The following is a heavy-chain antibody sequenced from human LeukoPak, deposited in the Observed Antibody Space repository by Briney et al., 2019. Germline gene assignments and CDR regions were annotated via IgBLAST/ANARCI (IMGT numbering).Heavy chain of an antibody. CDR3: AREHSSSSGKVFDY. CDR1: GYTFPGYY. Sequence: GASVKVSCKASGYTFPGYYMHWVRQAPGQGLEWTGWINPNSGGTNYAQKFQGRVTMTRDTSISTAYTELSRLRSDDTAVYYCAREHSSSSGKVFDYWGQGTLVTVSS. CDR2: INPNSGGT. D-gene: IGHD6-6*01. J-gene: IGHJ4*02. V-gene: IGHV1-2*02.